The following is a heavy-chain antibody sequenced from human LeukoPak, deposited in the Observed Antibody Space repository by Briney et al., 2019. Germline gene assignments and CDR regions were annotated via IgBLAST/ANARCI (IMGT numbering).Heavy chain of an antibody. CDR1: GFTFRDSW. Sequence: GGSLRLSCGPSGFTFRDSWVSWFRQAPGQGLEWVASIKDDGSDKYYLDSVRGRFTISRDNAEDSLYLQLDDPRAEDTAVFYCARHLLRGQNFDYWGQGTLVTVSS. CDR3: ARHLLRGQNFDY. V-gene: IGHV3-7*01. J-gene: IGHJ4*02. CDR2: IKDDGSDK.